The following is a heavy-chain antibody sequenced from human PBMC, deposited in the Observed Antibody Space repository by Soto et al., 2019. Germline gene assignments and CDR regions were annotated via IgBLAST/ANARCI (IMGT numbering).Heavy chain of an antibody. Sequence: QLQLQESGPGLVKPSETLSLTCTVSGGSISSSSYYWGWIRQPPGKGLEWIGSIYYSGSTYYNPSLKSRVTISVDTSKNQFSLKLSSVTAADTAVYYCARHGLVGYCSGGSCYGDYWYFDLWGRGTLVTVSS. J-gene: IGHJ2*01. CDR1: GGSISSSSYY. D-gene: IGHD2-15*01. CDR3: ARHGLVGYCSGGSCYGDYWYFDL. CDR2: IYYSGST. V-gene: IGHV4-39*01.